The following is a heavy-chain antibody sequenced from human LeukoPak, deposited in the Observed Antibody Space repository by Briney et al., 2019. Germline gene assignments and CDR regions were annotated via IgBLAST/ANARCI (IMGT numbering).Heavy chain of an antibody. CDR2: ARSRDKKYAT. J-gene: IGHJ4*02. D-gene: IGHD2-21*01. CDR1: GLGFAASA. CDR3: RHIEYVAPDS. Sequence: GGSLRLSCAASGLGFAASAVHWVRQTSGSGLEWIGCARSRDKKYATIYGASARGRFTISRDDSRNTASLQMNSLNTEDTAVYYFRHIEYVAPDSWGQGTLVTVSS. V-gene: IGHV3-73*01.